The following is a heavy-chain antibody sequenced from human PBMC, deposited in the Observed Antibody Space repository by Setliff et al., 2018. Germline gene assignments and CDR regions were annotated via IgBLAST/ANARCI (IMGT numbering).Heavy chain of an antibody. CDR3: ATSVSWIQLVLYPQGHPEPFDY. CDR1: GYTFTGYY. V-gene: IGHV1-2*06. Sequence: ASVKVSCKASGYTFTGYYMYWVRQAPGQGLEWMGRINPSSGATIYAQKFQGRVTMTEDTSTDTAYMELSSLRSEDTAVYYCATSVSWIQLVLYPQGHPEPFDYWGQGTLVTV. D-gene: IGHD5-18*01. J-gene: IGHJ4*02. CDR2: INPSSGAT.